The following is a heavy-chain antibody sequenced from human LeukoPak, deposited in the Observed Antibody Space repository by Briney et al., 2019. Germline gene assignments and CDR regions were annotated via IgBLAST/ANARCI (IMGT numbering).Heavy chain of an antibody. CDR3: AKDRYGDYEAPFHYYMDA. V-gene: IGHV1-2*02. Sequence: ASVKVSRKASGYTFSGFYIHWVRQAPGQGLEWMGWINPNSGVTNYAQKLQGRVTITRDTSIDTAYMQLSRLRSDDTAVYYCAKDRYGDYEAPFHYYMDAWGRGTTVTVSS. CDR2: INPNSGVT. CDR1: GYTFSGFY. J-gene: IGHJ6*03. D-gene: IGHD5-12*01.